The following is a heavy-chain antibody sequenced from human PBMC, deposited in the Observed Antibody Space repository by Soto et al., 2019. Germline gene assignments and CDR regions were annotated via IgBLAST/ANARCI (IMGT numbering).Heavy chain of an antibody. Sequence: QLGGSLRLSCAASGFTFSSYEMNWVRQAPGKGLEWVSYISSSGSTIYYADSVKGRFTISRDNAKNSLYLQMNSLRAEDTAVYYCARDLGGVGRPNGMDVWGQGTTVTVSS. V-gene: IGHV3-48*03. J-gene: IGHJ6*02. D-gene: IGHD1-26*01. CDR1: GFTFSSYE. CDR3: ARDLGGVGRPNGMDV. CDR2: ISSSGSTI.